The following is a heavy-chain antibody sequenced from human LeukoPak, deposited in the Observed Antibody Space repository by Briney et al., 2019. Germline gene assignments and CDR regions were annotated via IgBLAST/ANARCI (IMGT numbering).Heavy chain of an antibody. V-gene: IGHV4-39*07. CDR1: GGSISSSSYY. D-gene: IGHD4-17*01. J-gene: IGHJ4*02. CDR3: ARADYGDYVLGLANYFDY. CDR2: IYYSGST. Sequence: SETLSLTCTVSGGSISSSSYYWGWIRQPPGKGLEWIGSIYYSGSTYYNPSLKSRVTISVDTSKNQFSLKLSSVTAADTAVYYCARADYGDYVLGLANYFDYWGQGTLVTVSS.